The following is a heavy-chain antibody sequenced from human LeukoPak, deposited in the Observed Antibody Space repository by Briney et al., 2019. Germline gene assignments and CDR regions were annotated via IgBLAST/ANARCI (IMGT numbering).Heavy chain of an antibody. CDR2: INPNSGDT. D-gene: IGHD3-16*01. V-gene: IGHV1-2*02. Sequence: ASVTVSCKASGYTFTGYYMHWVRQAPGQGLEWMGWINPNSGDTKYAQKFQGRVTMTRDTSIGTAYMELSRLRSDDTAVYYCATQRGSYLWGTDFDYWGQGTLVTVSS. CDR1: GYTFTGYY. CDR3: ATQRGSYLWGTDFDY. J-gene: IGHJ4*02.